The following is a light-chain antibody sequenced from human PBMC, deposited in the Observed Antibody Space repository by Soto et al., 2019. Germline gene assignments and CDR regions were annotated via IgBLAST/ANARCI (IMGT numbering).Light chain of an antibody. CDR2: KAS. Sequence: DIQMTQSPSTLSASVGDRVTITCRASQSISSLLAWYQQKPGKAPNLLIYKASILESGVPSRFRGSGSGTEFTLTIYSLQPDDFATYYCQQYKTYSTFGQGTKLEIK. V-gene: IGKV1-5*03. CDR3: QQYKTYST. CDR1: QSISSL. J-gene: IGKJ2*01.